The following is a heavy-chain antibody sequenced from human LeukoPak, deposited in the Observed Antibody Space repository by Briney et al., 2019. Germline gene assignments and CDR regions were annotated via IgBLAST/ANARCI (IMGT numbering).Heavy chain of an antibody. CDR1: GFTSSSYA. CDR3: ATQITVPPFVDY. V-gene: IGHV3-23*01. Sequence: GGSLRLSCAASGFTSSSYAMSWVRQAPGKGLEWVSAISGSGGSTYYADSVKGRFTISRDNSKNTLYLQMNSLRAEDTAVYYCATQITVPPFVDYWGQGTLVTVSS. CDR2: ISGSGGST. D-gene: IGHD4-17*01. J-gene: IGHJ4*02.